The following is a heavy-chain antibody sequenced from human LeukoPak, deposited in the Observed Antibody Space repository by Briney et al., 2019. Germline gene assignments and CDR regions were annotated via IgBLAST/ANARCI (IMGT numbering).Heavy chain of an antibody. Sequence: GGSLRLSCAASGFTFSSYAMSWVRQAPGKGLEWVSSISSSSSYIYYADSVKGRFTISRDNAKNSLYLQMNSLRAEDTAVYYCAREELDIVATIVVDNAFDIWGQGTMVTVSS. D-gene: IGHD5-12*01. V-gene: IGHV3-21*01. CDR1: GFTFSSYA. CDR2: ISSSSSYI. J-gene: IGHJ3*02. CDR3: AREELDIVATIVVDNAFDI.